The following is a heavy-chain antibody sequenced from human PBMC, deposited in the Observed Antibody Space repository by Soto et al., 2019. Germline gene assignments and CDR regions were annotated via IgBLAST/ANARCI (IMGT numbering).Heavy chain of an antibody. D-gene: IGHD6-13*01. V-gene: IGHV1-69*01. Sequence: QVQLVQSGAEVKKPGASVKVSCKASGYTFTGYYMHWVRQAPGQGLEWMGWIIPIFGTANYAQKFQGRVTITADESTSTAYMELSSLRSEDTAVYYCARDKAAAGPDYGMDVWGQGTTVTVPS. J-gene: IGHJ6*02. CDR2: IIPIFGTA. CDR3: ARDKAAAGPDYGMDV. CDR1: GYTFTGYY.